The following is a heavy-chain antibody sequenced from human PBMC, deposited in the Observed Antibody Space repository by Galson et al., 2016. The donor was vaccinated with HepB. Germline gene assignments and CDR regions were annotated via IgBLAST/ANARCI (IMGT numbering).Heavy chain of an antibody. CDR3: AKAGYNSHERNNWFDS. J-gene: IGHJ5*01. CDR2: VSGSGGST. Sequence: SLRLSCAASGFTFTSYAMSWVRQAPGKGLEWLSSVSGSGGSTCYADSVRGRFIISRDSSENTLYLQMNTLRGDDTALYYCAKAGYNSHERNNWFDSWGQGPLVTVSS. CDR1: GFTFTSYA. D-gene: IGHD1-20*01. V-gene: IGHV3-23*01.